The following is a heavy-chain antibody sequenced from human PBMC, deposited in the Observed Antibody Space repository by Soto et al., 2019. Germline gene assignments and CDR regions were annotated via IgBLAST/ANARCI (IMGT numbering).Heavy chain of an antibody. Sequence: ASVKVSCKASGYTFTSYYMHWVRQAPGQGLEWMGWISAYNGNTNYAQKLQGRVTMTTDTSTSTAYMELRSLRSDDTAVYYCAREGIAVAGTFRFDPWGQGTLVTVSS. D-gene: IGHD6-19*01. J-gene: IGHJ5*02. CDR3: AREGIAVAGTFRFDP. CDR2: ISAYNGNT. V-gene: IGHV1-18*04. CDR1: GYTFTSYY.